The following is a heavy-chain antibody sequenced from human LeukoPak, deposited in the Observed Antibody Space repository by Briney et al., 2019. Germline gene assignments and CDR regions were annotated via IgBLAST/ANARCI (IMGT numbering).Heavy chain of an antibody. CDR3: AKDSGANWGQSSDAFDI. CDR2: INQDGSVK. CDR1: GFTFSTYW. D-gene: IGHD7-27*01. Sequence: PGGSLRLSCAASGFTFSTYWLSWVRQAPGKGLEWVANINQDGSVKNYVDSVKGRFTISRDNAKNSLYLQMNSLRAEDTAVYYCAKDSGANWGQSSDAFDIWGQGTMVTVSS. J-gene: IGHJ3*02. V-gene: IGHV3-7*01.